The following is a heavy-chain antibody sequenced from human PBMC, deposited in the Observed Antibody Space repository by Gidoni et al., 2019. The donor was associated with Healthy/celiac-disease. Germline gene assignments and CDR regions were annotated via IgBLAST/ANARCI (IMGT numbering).Heavy chain of an antibody. Sequence: QVQLQESGPGLVKPSQTLSLTCTVSGGSISSGSYYWSWIRQPAGKGLEWIGRIYTSGSTNYNPSLKSRVTISVDTSKNQFSLKLSSVTAADTAVYYCARERYPLPHVDYWGQGTLVTVSS. V-gene: IGHV4-61*02. CDR1: GGSISSGSYY. D-gene: IGHD3-9*01. CDR2: IYTSGST. J-gene: IGHJ4*02. CDR3: ARERYPLPHVDY.